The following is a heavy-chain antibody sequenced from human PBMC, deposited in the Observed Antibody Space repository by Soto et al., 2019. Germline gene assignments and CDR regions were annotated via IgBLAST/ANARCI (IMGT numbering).Heavy chain of an antibody. CDR3: AVCGYVWGSSWYFDY. CDR1: GGTFSSYT. D-gene: IGHD3-16*01. Sequence: GASVKVSCKASGGTFSSYTISWVRQAPGQGLEWMGRIIPILGIANYAQKFQGRVTITADKSTSTAYMELSSLRSEDTAVYYFAVCGYVWGSSWYFDYWGQGTLVTVSS. J-gene: IGHJ4*02. CDR2: IIPILGIA. V-gene: IGHV1-69*02.